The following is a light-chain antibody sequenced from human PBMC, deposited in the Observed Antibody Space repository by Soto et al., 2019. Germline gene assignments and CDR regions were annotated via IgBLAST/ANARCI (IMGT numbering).Light chain of an antibody. V-gene: IGKV1-39*01. Sequence: DIPMTQFPSSLSSSVGDRVTITCRASQNIINFLNWYQQKPGKAPNLLIYGASRLQSGDPSRFSGSGSGTDFTLTIANLQPEAFAHYFYQPSYSSPYTFGQGTELDI. J-gene: IGKJ2*01. CDR2: GAS. CDR1: QNIINF. CDR3: QPSYSSPYT.